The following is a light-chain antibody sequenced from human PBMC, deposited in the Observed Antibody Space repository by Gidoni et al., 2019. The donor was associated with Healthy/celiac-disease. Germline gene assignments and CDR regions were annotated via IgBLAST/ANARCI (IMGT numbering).Light chain of an antibody. Sequence: EIVLTQSPATLSLSPGERATLYCRASQSVSSYLAWYQQKPGQAPRLLIYDASNSATGIPARFSGSGSGTDFTLTISSLEPEDFAVYYCQQRSNWLYTFGQGTKLEIK. V-gene: IGKV3-11*01. J-gene: IGKJ2*01. CDR2: DAS. CDR3: QQRSNWLYT. CDR1: QSVSSY.